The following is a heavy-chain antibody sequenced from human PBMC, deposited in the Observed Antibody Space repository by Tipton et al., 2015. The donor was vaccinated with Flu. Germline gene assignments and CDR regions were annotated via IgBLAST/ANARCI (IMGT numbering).Heavy chain of an antibody. CDR1: GFTFSNAW. CDR2: IKSKTDGGTR. V-gene: IGHV3-15*01. D-gene: IGHD1-26*01. Sequence: SLRLSCAAPGFTFSNAWMSWVRQAPGKGLEWVGRIKSKTDGGTRDFPAPVKGRFAISRDDSKNTVYLQMDSLKTEDTAVYYCTAGVGATDHDYWGQGTLVTVSS. J-gene: IGHJ4*02. CDR3: TAGVGATDHDY.